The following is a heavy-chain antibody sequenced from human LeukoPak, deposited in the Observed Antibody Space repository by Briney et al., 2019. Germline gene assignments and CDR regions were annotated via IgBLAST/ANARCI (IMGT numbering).Heavy chain of an antibody. Sequence: GASVKVSCKASGYTFSSYGISWVRQAPGQGLEWMGWIATYNGKTNYAEKVQGRVTMTTDTSTTTAYMGLRTLRSDDTAVYYCARDMVGLAADGNWFDPWGQGTLVTVSS. CDR3: ARDMVGLAADGNWFDP. J-gene: IGHJ5*02. V-gene: IGHV1-18*01. CDR1: GYTFSSYG. D-gene: IGHD6-13*01. CDR2: IATYNGKT.